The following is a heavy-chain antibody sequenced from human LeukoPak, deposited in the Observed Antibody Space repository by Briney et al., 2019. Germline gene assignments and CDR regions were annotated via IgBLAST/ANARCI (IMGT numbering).Heavy chain of an antibody. J-gene: IGHJ5*02. CDR3: ARFYGDYITSDYVHWFDP. CDR1: GFTFSGYW. V-gene: IGHV3-7*01. Sequence: GGSLRLSCAASGFTFSGYWMSWVRQAPGKGLEWVANIKQDGSEKYYVDSVKGRFTISRDNAKNLPYLQMNSLRAEDTAVYYCARFYGDYITSDYVHWFDPWGQGTLVTVSS. CDR2: IKQDGSEK. D-gene: IGHD4-17*01.